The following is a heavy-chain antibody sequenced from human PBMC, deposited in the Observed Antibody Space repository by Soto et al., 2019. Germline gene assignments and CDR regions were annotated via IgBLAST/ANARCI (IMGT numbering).Heavy chain of an antibody. J-gene: IGHJ6*03. CDR1: GCTFSSYT. V-gene: IGHV1-69*02. CDR2: IIPILGIA. Sequence: QVQLVQSGAAVQKPGSSVKVSCKASGCTFSSYTISWVRQAPGQGLEWMGRIIPILGIANYAQKFQGRVTITADKSTSTAYMELSSLRSEDTAVYYCARGPYYYYMDVWGKGTTVTVSS. CDR3: ARGPYYYYMDV.